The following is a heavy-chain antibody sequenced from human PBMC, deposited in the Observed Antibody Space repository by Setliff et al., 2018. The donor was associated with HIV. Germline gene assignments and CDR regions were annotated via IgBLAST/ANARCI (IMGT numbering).Heavy chain of an antibody. V-gene: IGHV4-59*01. CDR3: ARGGRSDGYHIAS. Sequence: SENLSLTCTVSGGSISSYFWTWIRQSPEKGLEWIGYIYHYGSPNYNPSLQSRVTLSVDTSKNQFSLTLTSVTAADTAVYYCARGGRSDGYHIASWGQGILVTVSS. CDR1: GGSISSYF. J-gene: IGHJ4*02. CDR2: IYHYGSP. D-gene: IGHD2-15*01.